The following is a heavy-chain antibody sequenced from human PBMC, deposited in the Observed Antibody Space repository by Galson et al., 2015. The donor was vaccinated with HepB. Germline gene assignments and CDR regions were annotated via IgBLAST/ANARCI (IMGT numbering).Heavy chain of an antibody. V-gene: IGHV3-73*01. J-gene: IGHJ3*02. CDR1: GFTFSGSA. CDR3: TRREDAYFVGYCSSTSCADAFDI. D-gene: IGHD2-2*01. Sequence: SLRLSRAASGFTFSGSAMHWVRQASGKGLEWVGRIRSKANSYATAYAASVKGRFTISRDDSKNTAYLQMNSLKTEDTAVYYCTRREDAYFVGYCSSTSCADAFDIWGQGTMVTVSS. CDR2: IRSKANSYAT.